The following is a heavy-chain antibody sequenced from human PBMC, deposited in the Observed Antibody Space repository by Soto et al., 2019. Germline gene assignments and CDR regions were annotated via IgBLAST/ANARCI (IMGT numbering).Heavy chain of an antibody. D-gene: IGHD3-22*01. Sequence: GGSLRLSCAASGFTFSSYSMNWVRQTPGKGLEWVSGIRNDSSNIYYADSVKGRFTISRDNSKNTLYLQMNSLRAEDTAVYYCAKDRRYYDSSGYYYYYGMDVWGQGTTVTVSS. V-gene: IGHV3-30*18. CDR3: AKDRRYYDSSGYYYYYGMDV. CDR1: GFTFSSYS. J-gene: IGHJ6*02. CDR2: IRNDSSNI.